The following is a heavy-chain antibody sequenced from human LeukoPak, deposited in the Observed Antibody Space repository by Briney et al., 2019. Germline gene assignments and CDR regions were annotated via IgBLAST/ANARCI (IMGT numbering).Heavy chain of an antibody. Sequence: PGGSLRLSCAASGFTFSSYAMSWVRQAPGKGLEWVSAISGSGGSTYYADSVKGRFTISRDNAKNSLYLQMNSLRADDTAVYFCARHRYYFGYWGQGTLVTVSS. J-gene: IGHJ4*02. CDR2: ISGSGGST. CDR1: GFTFSSYA. V-gene: IGHV3-23*01. CDR3: ARHRYYFGY.